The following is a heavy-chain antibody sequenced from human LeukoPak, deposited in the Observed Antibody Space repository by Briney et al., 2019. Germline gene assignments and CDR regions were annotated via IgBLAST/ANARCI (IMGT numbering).Heavy chain of an antibody. CDR2: INSSRSTI. CDR1: GFTFSSYS. V-gene: IGHV3-48*01. Sequence: GGSLSLSCAASGFTFSSYSMNWVRQAPGKGLEWVSYINSSRSTIYYAYSVKGRFTIARDNANNSLYLQMNSLTAEETAVYYCGSVGLLDTYFDYWGQGTMVTVSS. CDR3: GSVGLLDTYFDY. D-gene: IGHD3-3*01. J-gene: IGHJ4*02.